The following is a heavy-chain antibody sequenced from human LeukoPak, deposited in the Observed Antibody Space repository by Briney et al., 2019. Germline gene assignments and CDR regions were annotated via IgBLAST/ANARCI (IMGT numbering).Heavy chain of an antibody. J-gene: IGHJ6*03. CDR1: GGSISSGSYY. CDR2: IYTSGST. D-gene: IGHD7-27*01. Sequence: SETLSLTCTVSGGSISSGSYYWSWIRQPAGKGLEWIGRIYTSGSTNYNPSLKSRVTISVDTSKNQFSLKLSSVTAADTAVYYCARDRRLATWGPYYYYYYMDVWGKGTTVTVSS. V-gene: IGHV4-61*02. CDR3: ARDRRLATWGPYYYYYYMDV.